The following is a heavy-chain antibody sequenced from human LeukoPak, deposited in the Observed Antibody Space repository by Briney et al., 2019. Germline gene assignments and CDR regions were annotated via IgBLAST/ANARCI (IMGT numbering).Heavy chain of an antibody. CDR3: ARGVSGWHPASYFDY. CDR1: GYTFTGYY. Sequence: ASVKVSCKASGYTFTGYYMHWVRQAPGQGLEWMGWINPNSGGTNYAQKFQGRVTMIRDTSISTAYMELSRLRSDDTAVYYCARGVSGWHPASYFDYWGQGTLVTVSS. CDR2: INPNSGGT. J-gene: IGHJ4*02. D-gene: IGHD6-19*01. V-gene: IGHV1-2*02.